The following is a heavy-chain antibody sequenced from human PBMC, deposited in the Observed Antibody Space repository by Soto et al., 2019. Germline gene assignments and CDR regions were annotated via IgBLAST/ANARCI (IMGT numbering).Heavy chain of an antibody. J-gene: IGHJ6*02. CDR3: ARGGSLYYYYGIDV. CDR1: GFTISNNY. V-gene: IGHV3-53*01. D-gene: IGHD3-16*01. Sequence: WGSLRLSCAASGFTISNNYMTWIRQAPGKGLEWVSLIDSGGDTYYADSVKGRFTLSRDSSKNTLYLQMNSLRAEDTAVYSRARGGSLYYYYGIDVWGQGTTVTVSS. CDR2: IDSGGDT.